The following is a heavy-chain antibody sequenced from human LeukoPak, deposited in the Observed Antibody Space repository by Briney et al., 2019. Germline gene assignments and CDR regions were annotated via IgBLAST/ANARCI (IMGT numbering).Heavy chain of an antibody. CDR3: VRSPPLYYFDY. CDR2: IYYSGST. V-gene: IGHV4-59*01. CDR1: GGSINNYY. Sequence: SETLSLTCTVSGGSINNYYWSWIRQPPGKGLEWIGYIYYSGSTNYNPSLKSRVTISVDTSKNQFSLKLSSVTAADTAVYYCVRSPPLYYFDYWGQGTLVTVSS. J-gene: IGHJ4*02.